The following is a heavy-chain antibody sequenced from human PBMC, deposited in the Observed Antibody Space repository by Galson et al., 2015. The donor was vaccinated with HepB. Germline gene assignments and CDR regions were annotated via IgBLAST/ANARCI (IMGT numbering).Heavy chain of an antibody. CDR1: GDSISSGSSY. J-gene: IGHJ6*03. CDR2: IYSSGST. V-gene: IGHV4-61*02. Sequence: LSLTCSVSGDSISSGSSYWSWIRQPAGKGLEWIARIYSSGSTIHNPSLKSRVTMSVDTSKNQFSLDLGSVTAADTAVYYCARGHGYYYYMDVWGQGTAVTVSS. CDR3: ARGHGYYYYMDV.